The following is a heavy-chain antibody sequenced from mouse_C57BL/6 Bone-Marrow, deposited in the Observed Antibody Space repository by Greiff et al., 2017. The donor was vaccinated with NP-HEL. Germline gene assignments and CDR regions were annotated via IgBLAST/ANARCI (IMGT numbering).Heavy chain of an antibody. CDR1: GFTFSSYA. Sequence: EVMLVESGGGLVKPGGSLKLSCAASGFTFSSYAMSWVRQTPEKRLEWVATISDGGSYTYYPDNVKGRFTISRDNAKNNLYLQMSHLKSEDTAMYYCAREGWLLSSTDYWGQGTTLTVSS. D-gene: IGHD2-3*01. CDR2: ISDGGSYT. CDR3: AREGWLLSSTDY. V-gene: IGHV5-4*01. J-gene: IGHJ2*01.